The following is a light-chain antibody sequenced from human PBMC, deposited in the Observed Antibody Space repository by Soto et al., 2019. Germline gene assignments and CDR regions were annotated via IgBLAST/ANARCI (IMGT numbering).Light chain of an antibody. J-gene: IGKJ4*01. CDR2: DAS. CDR3: QQFSSYPLT. CDR1: QTVRNNY. Sequence: EFVLTQSPGTLSLSPGERATLSCSASQTVRNNYLAWYQQKPGQAPRLLIYDASSRATGIPDRFSGGGSGTDFTLTTSRLEPEDFAVYYCQQFSSYPLTFGGGTKVDI. V-gene: IGKV3-20*01.